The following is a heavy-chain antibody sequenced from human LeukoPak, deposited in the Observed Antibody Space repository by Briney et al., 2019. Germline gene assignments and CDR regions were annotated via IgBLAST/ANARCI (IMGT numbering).Heavy chain of an antibody. J-gene: IGHJ4*02. CDR3: AKDAGTSTYFDY. CDR1: GLIFSDYY. V-gene: IGHV3-23*01. D-gene: IGHD1-1*01. CDR2: ISDSGGNA. Sequence: GGSLRLSCAASGLIFSDYYMTWIRQAPGKGLEWVSVISDSGGNAFYADSVRGRFTISRDNSKNTLYLQMNSLRAEDTAVYYCAKDAGTSTYFDYWGRGTLVTVSS.